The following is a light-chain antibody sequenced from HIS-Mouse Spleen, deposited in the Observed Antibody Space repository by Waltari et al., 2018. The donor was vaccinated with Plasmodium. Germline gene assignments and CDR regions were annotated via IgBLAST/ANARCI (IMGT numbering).Light chain of an antibody. V-gene: IGLV3-10*01. J-gene: IGLJ3*02. CDR3: YSTDSSGNHRV. Sequence: PRHSAWLTCSGDPFTNHFTYWYQQKSGQAPVLVIDEDSKRPSGIPGRFSGSSSGTMATLTISGAQVEDEADYYCYSTDSSGNHRVFGGGTKLTVL. CDR2: EDS. CDR1: PFTNHF.